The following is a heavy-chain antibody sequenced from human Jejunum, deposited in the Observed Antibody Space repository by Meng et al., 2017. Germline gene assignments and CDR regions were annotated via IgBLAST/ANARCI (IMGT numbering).Heavy chain of an antibody. Sequence: QALLQQSGPGLVKPSPTLSLTCAISGDSVSSNSAAWSWIRQSPSRGLEWLGRTYYRSKWYNDYAISVKGRITINPDTSKNQFSLQLNSVTPEDTAVYYCAYERTNSYYFDYWGQGTLVTVSS. J-gene: IGHJ4*02. CDR2: TYYRSKWYN. CDR3: AYERTNSYYFDY. CDR1: GDSVSSNSAA. V-gene: IGHV6-1*01. D-gene: IGHD2-8*01.